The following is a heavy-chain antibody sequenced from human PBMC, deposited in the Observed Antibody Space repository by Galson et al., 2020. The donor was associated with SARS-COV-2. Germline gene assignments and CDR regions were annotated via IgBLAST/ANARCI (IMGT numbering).Heavy chain of an antibody. CDR2: FDPEDGET. Sequence: GESLKISCKVSGYTLTELSMHWVRQAPGKGLEWMGGFDPEDGETIYAQKFQGRVTMTEDTSTDTAYMELSSLRSEDTAVYYCATDGQLGIHGMDVWGQGTTVTVSS. CDR1: GYTLTELS. J-gene: IGHJ6*02. D-gene: IGHD7-27*01. CDR3: ATDGQLGIHGMDV. V-gene: IGHV1-24*01.